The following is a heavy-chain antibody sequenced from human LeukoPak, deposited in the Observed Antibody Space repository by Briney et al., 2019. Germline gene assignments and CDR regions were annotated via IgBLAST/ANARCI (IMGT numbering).Heavy chain of an antibody. J-gene: IGHJ6*04. V-gene: IGHV4-34*01. Sequence: SSETLSLTCAVYGGSFRGYYWSWIRQPPGKGLEWIGEINHSGSTNYNPSLKSRVTISVDTSKNQFYLKLSSVTAAESAVYYCASGRWLRLAYYSGMDVWGKGPTVTVSS. CDR2: INHSGST. D-gene: IGHD5-12*01. CDR3: ASGRWLRLAYYSGMDV. CDR1: GGSFRGYY.